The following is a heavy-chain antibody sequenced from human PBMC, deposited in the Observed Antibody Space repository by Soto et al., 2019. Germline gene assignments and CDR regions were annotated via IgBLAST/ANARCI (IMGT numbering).Heavy chain of an antibody. CDR3: ARGGIAAAAPPDY. CDR1: GGSISSGGYY. Sequence: QVQLQESGPGLVKPSQTLSLTCTVSGGSISSGGYYWSWIRQHPGKGLERIGYIYYSGSTYYNPSRKSRVTISVDTSKNQFSLKLSSVTAADTAVYYCARGGIAAAAPPDYWGQGTLVTVSS. D-gene: IGHD6-13*01. CDR2: IYYSGST. J-gene: IGHJ4*02. V-gene: IGHV4-31*03.